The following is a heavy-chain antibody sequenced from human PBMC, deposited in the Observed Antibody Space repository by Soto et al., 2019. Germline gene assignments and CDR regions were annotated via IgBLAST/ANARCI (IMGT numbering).Heavy chain of an antibody. CDR2: ISGSGDST. D-gene: IGHD2-2*03. CDR3: AKSLGDCSRTCYPNHDVFDI. CDR1: GFPFSGYA. Sequence: PGGSLRLSCAASGFPFSGYAMSWVRQAPGKGLEWVSAISGSGDSTYYADSVKGRFTISRDNSKNTLSLQMNSPRAEDTAVYYCAKSLGDCSRTCYPNHDVFDIWGQGTMVTVSS. V-gene: IGHV3-23*01. J-gene: IGHJ3*02.